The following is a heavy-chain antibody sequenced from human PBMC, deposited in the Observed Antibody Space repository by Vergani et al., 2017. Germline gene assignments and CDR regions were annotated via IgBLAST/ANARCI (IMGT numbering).Heavy chain of an antibody. Sequence: VQMVESGGGVVQPGRSLRLSCAVSGFRFSDYGMHWVRQAPGRGLEWVSSISSSSSYIYYADSVKGRFTISRDNAKNSLYLQMNSLRAEDTAVYYCASGNYYYYYMDVWGKGTTVTVSS. CDR1: GFRFSDYG. CDR3: ASGNYYYYYMDV. J-gene: IGHJ6*03. CDR2: ISSSSSYI. V-gene: IGHV3-21*02.